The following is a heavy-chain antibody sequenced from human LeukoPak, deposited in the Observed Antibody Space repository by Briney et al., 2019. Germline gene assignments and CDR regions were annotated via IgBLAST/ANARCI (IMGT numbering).Heavy chain of an antibody. CDR2: IYHSGST. V-gene: IGHV4-30-2*01. D-gene: IGHD4-17*01. Sequence: PSETLSLTCAVSGGSISSGGYSWSWIRQPPGKGLEWIGYIYHSGSTYYNPSLKGRVTISVDRSKNQFSLKLSSVTAADTAVYYCAGEGRAYGDYGDYWGQGTLVTVSS. J-gene: IGHJ4*02. CDR3: AGEGRAYGDYGDY. CDR1: GGSISSGGYS.